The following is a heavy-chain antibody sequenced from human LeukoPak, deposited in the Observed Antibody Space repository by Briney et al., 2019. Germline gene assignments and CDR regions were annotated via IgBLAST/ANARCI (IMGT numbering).Heavy chain of an antibody. Sequence: ASVKVSCKASGYTFIKYYIHWVRQAPGPGLEWMGVINSRDGITNYAQKFQDRVTMTRDTSTSTVYMELSSLSSEDTAVYYCARDGARNEPFDYWGQGTLVTVSS. CDR3: ARDGARNEPFDY. J-gene: IGHJ4*02. CDR1: GYTFIKYY. CDR2: INSRDGIT. V-gene: IGHV1-46*01.